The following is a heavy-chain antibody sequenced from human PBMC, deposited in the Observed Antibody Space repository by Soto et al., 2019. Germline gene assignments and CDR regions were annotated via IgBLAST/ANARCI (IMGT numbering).Heavy chain of an antibody. CDR3: ARVGEWLWSFDY. CDR2: IYYSGST. J-gene: IGHJ4*02. CDR1: GGSISSGDYY. D-gene: IGHD3-3*01. Sequence: PSETLSLTCTVSGGSISSGDYYWSWIRQPPGKGLEWIGCIYYSGSTYYNPSLKSRVTISVDTSKNQFSLKLSSVTAADTAVYYCARVGEWLWSFDYWGQGTLVTVS. V-gene: IGHV4-30-4*01.